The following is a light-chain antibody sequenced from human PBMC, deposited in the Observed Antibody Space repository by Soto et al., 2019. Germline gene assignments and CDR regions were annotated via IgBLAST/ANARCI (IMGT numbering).Light chain of an antibody. CDR1: SSDVGGYNF. CDR3: TSYTSSITCV. V-gene: IGLV2-14*03. CDR2: DVT. Sequence: QSVLTQPASVSGSHGQSITISCTGTSSDVGGYNFVSWYQHHPGKAPKLIIYDVTNRPSGISNRFSGSKSGNTASLTISGLQAEDEADYYCTSYTSSITCVFGTGTKVTVL. J-gene: IGLJ1*01.